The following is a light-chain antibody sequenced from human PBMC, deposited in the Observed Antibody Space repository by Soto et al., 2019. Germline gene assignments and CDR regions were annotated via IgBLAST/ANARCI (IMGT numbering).Light chain of an antibody. Sequence: PGERATLSCRASQSVSSSYLAWYQQKPGQAPRLLIYGASSRATGIPDRFSGRGSGTDFSLTISRLEPEDSAVYYCPQYGSSPLFTFAPGTKVDIK. CDR2: GAS. CDR3: PQYGSSPLFT. CDR1: QSVSSSY. J-gene: IGKJ3*01. V-gene: IGKV3-20*01.